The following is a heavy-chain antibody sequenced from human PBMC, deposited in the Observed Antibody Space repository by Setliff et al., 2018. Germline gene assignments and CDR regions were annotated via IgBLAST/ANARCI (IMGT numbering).Heavy chain of an antibody. Sequence: SETLSLTCTVSGGSISRYYWSWIRQPPGKGLEWIAYIHPSGSTSYNPSLKSRVTISVDTSKNQFSLKLTSVTAADTAVYYCARHFRSWYFDYWGQGTLVTVSS. J-gene: IGHJ4*02. CDR1: GGSISRYY. D-gene: IGHD6-13*01. CDR2: IHPSGST. V-gene: IGHV4-59*08. CDR3: ARHFRSWYFDY.